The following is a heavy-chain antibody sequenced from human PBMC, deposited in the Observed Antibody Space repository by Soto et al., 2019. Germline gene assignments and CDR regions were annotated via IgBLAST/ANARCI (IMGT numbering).Heavy chain of an antibody. V-gene: IGHV3-7*03. CDR1: GFTFSSYW. CDR2: IKQDGSEK. J-gene: IGHJ4*02. D-gene: IGHD6-13*01. Sequence: GGSLRLSCAASGFTFSSYWMSWVRQAPGKGLEWVANIKQDGSEKYYVDSVKGRFTISRDNAKNSLYLQMNSLRAEDTAVYYCARDRGNNRIAAAGTFDYWGQGTLVTVSS. CDR3: ARDRGNNRIAAAGTFDY.